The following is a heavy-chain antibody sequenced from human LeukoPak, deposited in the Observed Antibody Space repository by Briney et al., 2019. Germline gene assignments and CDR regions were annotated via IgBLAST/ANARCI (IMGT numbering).Heavy chain of an antibody. CDR1: GYTFTGYY. CDR2: INPNSGGT. Sequence: ASVKVSCKASGYTFTGYYMHWVRQAPGQGLEWMGWINPNSGGTNYAQKFQGRVTMTRDTSISTAYMELSRLRSDDPAVYYCARDAIAARRRPVNNWFDPWGQGTLVTVSS. V-gene: IGHV1-2*02. J-gene: IGHJ5*02. D-gene: IGHD6-6*01. CDR3: ARDAIAARRRPVNNWFDP.